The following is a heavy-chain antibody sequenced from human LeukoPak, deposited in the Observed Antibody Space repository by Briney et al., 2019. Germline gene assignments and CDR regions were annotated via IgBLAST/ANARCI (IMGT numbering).Heavy chain of an antibody. J-gene: IGHJ4*02. CDR2: IRSKANSYAT. Sequence: PGGSLRLSCAASGFTFNNAWMNWVRQAPGKGLEWVGRIRSKANSYATAYAASVKGRFTISRDDSKNTAYLQMNSLKTEDTAVYYCTRRSGYSGYVADYWGQGTLVTVSS. CDR3: TRRSGYSGYVADY. D-gene: IGHD5-12*01. V-gene: IGHV3-73*01. CDR1: GFTFNNAW.